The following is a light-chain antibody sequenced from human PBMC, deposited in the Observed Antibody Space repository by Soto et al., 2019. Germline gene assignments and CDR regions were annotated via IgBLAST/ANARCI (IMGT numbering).Light chain of an antibody. CDR2: DAS. V-gene: IGKV1-5*01. CDR3: QQYNTFLT. CDR1: QSISAW. J-gene: IGKJ4*01. Sequence: DIQMTQSPSTLSASVGDRVTITCRASQSISAWLAWYQQKPGEAPTLLIYDASSLESGVPSRFSGGGSETEFTLTISSLQPDDSATYYCQQYNTFLTFGGGTKVDIK.